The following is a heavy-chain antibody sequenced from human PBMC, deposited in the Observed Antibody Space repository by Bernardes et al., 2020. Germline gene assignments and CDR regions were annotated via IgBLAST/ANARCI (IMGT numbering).Heavy chain of an antibody. J-gene: IGHJ4*02. CDR3: AREYYDSSGYYSYFDY. CDR1: GYTFTSYG. CDR2: ISAYNGNT. Sequence: ASVKVSCMASGYTFTSYGISWVRQAPGQGLEWMGWISAYNGNTNYAQKLQGRVTMTTDTSTSTAYMELRSLRSDDTAVYYCAREYYDSSGYYSYFDYWGQGTLVTVSS. D-gene: IGHD3-22*01. V-gene: IGHV1-18*01.